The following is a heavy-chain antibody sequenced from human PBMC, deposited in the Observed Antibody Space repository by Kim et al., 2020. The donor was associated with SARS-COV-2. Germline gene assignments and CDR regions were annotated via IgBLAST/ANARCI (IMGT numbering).Heavy chain of an antibody. CDR1: GGSISSSSYY. CDR2: IYYSGST. V-gene: IGHV4-39*01. Sequence: SETLSLTCTVSGGSISSSSYYWGWIRQPPGKGLEWIGSIYYSGSTYYNPSLKSRVTISVDTSKNQFSLKLSSVTAADTAVYYCARHVQAYDYVWGSYPPGWVDPWGQGTLVTVSS. D-gene: IGHD3-16*02. J-gene: IGHJ5*02. CDR3: ARHVQAYDYVWGSYPPGWVDP.